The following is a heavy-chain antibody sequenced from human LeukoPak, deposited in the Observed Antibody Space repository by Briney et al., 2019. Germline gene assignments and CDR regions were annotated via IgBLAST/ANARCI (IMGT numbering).Heavy chain of an antibody. Sequence: PGGSLRLSCAASGFTFSSYAMSWVRQAPGKGLEWVSAISGSGGSTYYADSVQGRFTVARDNSKNTMYLQMNSLRAEDTAAYYCVKDFRDGYNHPSYYFDSWGQGTLVTVSS. CDR2: ISGSGGST. J-gene: IGHJ4*02. V-gene: IGHV3-23*01. CDR3: VKDFRDGYNHPSYYFDS. D-gene: IGHD5-24*01. CDR1: GFTFSSYA.